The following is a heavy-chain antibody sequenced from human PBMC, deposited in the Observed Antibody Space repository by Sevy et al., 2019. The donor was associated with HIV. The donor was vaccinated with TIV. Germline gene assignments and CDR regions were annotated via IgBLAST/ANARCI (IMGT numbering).Heavy chain of an antibody. CDR3: ARERLYYYGSGSYSDYYYYGMDV. CDR1: GGSISSYY. J-gene: IGHJ6*02. CDR2: IYTSGST. V-gene: IGHV4-4*07. Sequence: SETLSLTCTVSGGSISSYYWSWIRQPAGKGLEWIGRIYTSGSTNYNPSLKSRVTMSVDTSKNQFSLKLSPVTAADTAVYYCARERLYYYGSGSYSDYYYYGMDVWGQGTTVTVSS. D-gene: IGHD3-10*01.